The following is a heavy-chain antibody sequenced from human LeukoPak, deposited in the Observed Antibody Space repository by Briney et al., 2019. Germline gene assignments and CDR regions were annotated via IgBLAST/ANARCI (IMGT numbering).Heavy chain of an antibody. Sequence: GGSLRLSCAASGFTFSSYGMHWVRQAPGKGLEWVAVISYDGSNKYYADSVKGRFTISRDNSKNTLYLQMNSLRAEDTAVYYCARGYNWNDLYYYGMDVWGQGTTVTVSS. V-gene: IGHV3-30*03. D-gene: IGHD1-1*01. CDR3: ARGYNWNDLYYYGMDV. CDR1: GFTFSSYG. J-gene: IGHJ6*02. CDR2: ISYDGSNK.